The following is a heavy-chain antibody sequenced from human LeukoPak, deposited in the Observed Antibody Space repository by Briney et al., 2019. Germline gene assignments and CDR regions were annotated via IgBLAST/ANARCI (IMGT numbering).Heavy chain of an antibody. CDR1: GYTFTSYD. CDR3: AGVIVAWVNAFDI. J-gene: IGHJ3*02. CDR2: MNPNSGNT. D-gene: IGHD2-15*01. V-gene: IGHV1-8*03. Sequence: ASVKVSCKASGYTFTSYDINWVRQATGQGLEWMGWMNPNSGNTGYAQKFQGRVTITRNTSISTAYMELSSLRSEDTAVYYCAGVIVAWVNAFDIWGQGTMVTVSS.